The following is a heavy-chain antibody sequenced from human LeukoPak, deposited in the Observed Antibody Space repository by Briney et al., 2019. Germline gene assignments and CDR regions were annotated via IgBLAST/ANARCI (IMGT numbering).Heavy chain of an antibody. Sequence: SETLSLTCTVSGYSISFGYYWGWIRQPPGKGLEWIGSIYYSGSPYYNSSLKSRVTISVDTSKNQFSLKLSSVTAADTAVYYCASLYYFDRSRGWNYWGQGTLVTVSS. CDR1: GYSISFGYY. V-gene: IGHV4-38-2*02. CDR2: IYYSGSP. J-gene: IGHJ4*02. D-gene: IGHD3-22*01. CDR3: ASLYYFDRSRGWNY.